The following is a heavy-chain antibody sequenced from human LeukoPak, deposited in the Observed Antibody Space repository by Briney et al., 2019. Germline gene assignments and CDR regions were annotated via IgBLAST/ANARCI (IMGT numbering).Heavy chain of an antibody. CDR3: ASLYYYDGSGYYYYFDY. CDR1: GGSISSYY. V-gene: IGHV4-59*08. CDR2: IYYSGST. Sequence: PSETLSLTCTVSGGSISSYYWSWIRQPPGKGVEWIGYIYYSGSTNYNPSLKSRVTISVDTSKNQFSLKLSSVTAADTAVYYCASLYYYDGSGYYYYFDYWGQGTLVTVSS. D-gene: IGHD3-22*01. J-gene: IGHJ4*02.